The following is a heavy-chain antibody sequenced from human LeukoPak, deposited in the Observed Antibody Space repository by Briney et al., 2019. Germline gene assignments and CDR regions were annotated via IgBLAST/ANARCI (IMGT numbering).Heavy chain of an antibody. V-gene: IGHV4-59*08. CDR2: IYYSGST. Sequence: SETLSLTCTVSGGSISSYYWSWIRHPPGKGLEWIGYIYYSGSTNYNPSLKSRVTISIETSKNQISLRLNSVTAADTAMYYCAKSGGYGLIDYWGQGTLVTVSS. D-gene: IGHD1-26*01. CDR1: GGSISSYY. CDR3: AKSGGYGLIDY. J-gene: IGHJ4*02.